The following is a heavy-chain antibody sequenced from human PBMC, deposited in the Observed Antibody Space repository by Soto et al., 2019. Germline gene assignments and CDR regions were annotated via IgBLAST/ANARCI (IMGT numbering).Heavy chain of an antibody. CDR2: IRGSGGST. CDR3: EAAKDLTGDCSGGSCYPTYYFDY. D-gene: IGHD2-15*01. V-gene: IGHV3-23*01. J-gene: IGHJ4*02. Sequence: EVQLLESGGGLVQPGGSLRLSCAASGFTFSSYAMSWVRQAPGKGLEWVSAIRGSGGSTYYADSVKGRFTISRDNAKNTLNLQMNSLRAEETAVYYCEAAKDLTGDCSGGSCYPTYYFDYWGQGTLVTVSS. CDR1: GFTFSSYA.